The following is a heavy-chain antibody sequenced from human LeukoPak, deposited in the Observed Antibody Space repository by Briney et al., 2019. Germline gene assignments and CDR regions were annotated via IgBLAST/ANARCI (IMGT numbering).Heavy chain of an antibody. CDR1: GYRFTSYW. D-gene: IGHD5-24*01. CDR2: IRPGNSET. J-gene: IGHJ4*02. Sequence: GESLKISCKGSGYRFTSYWIGWVRQMPGKGVEWMGIIRPGNSETRYSPSFQGQVTFSVDRSITTAYLQWSSLKASDTAIYYCARQADGDKPRDYWGQGTLVTVSS. V-gene: IGHV5-51*01. CDR3: ARQADGDKPRDY.